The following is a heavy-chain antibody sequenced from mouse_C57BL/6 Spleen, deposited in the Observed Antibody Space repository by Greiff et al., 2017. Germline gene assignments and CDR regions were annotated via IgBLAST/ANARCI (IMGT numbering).Heavy chain of an antibody. V-gene: IGHV1-72*01. D-gene: IGHD2-1*01. CDR3: ARRRIYYGTSYWYFDV. CDR1: GYTFTSYW. CDR2: IDPNSGGT. J-gene: IGHJ1*03. Sequence: VKQSCKASGYTFTSYWMHWVKQRPGRGLEWIGRIDPNSGGTKYNEKFKSKATLTVDKPSSTAYMQLSSLTSEDSAVYYCARRRIYYGTSYWYFDVWGTGTTVTVSS.